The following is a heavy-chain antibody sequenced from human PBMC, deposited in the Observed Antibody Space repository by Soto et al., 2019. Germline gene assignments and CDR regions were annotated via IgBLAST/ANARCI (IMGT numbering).Heavy chain of an antibody. Sequence: QPQLVQSGPEVKKPGTSVKVSCKASGFTFKSSAMQWVRQARGQRLEWIGWIVVGSGNTNYAQKFQERVTITRDMSTNTAHMELSSLRSEDTAVYYCASSTWHEWDHYHYGLDVWGQGTTVSVSS. CDR3: ASSTWHEWDHYHYGLDV. D-gene: IGHD6-13*01. CDR2: IVVGSGNT. CDR1: GFTFKSSA. J-gene: IGHJ6*02. V-gene: IGHV1-58*02.